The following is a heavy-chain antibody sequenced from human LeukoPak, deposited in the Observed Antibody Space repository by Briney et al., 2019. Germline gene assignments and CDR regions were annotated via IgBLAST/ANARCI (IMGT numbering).Heavy chain of an antibody. CDR3: ARVPTVTIGPYYYYGMDV. Sequence: SETLSLTCAVYGGSFSGYYWSWIRQPPGKGLEGIGEINHSGSTNYNTSLKSRGTISVDTSKNQFSLKLRSVTAADTAVYYCARVPTVTIGPYYYYGMDVWGQGTTVTVSS. CDR2: INHSGST. CDR1: GGSFSGYY. V-gene: IGHV4-34*01. D-gene: IGHD4-17*01. J-gene: IGHJ6*02.